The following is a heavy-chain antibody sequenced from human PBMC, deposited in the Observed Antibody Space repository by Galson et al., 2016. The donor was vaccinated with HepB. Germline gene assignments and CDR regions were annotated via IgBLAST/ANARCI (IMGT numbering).Heavy chain of an antibody. Sequence: QAPGKGLEWVSSISGGGGSSYYAHSVQGRFTISRDNAKNTLFLQMDSLRPDDTAVYYCAKSKAQFSEWVSYAMDVWGQGTAVTVSS. CDR3: AKSKAQFSEWVSYAMDV. J-gene: IGHJ6*02. D-gene: IGHD3-3*01. V-gene: IGHV3-23*01. CDR2: ISGGGGSS.